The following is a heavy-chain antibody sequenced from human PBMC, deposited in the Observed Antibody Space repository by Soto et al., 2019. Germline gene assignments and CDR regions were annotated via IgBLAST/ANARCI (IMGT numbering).Heavy chain of an antibody. V-gene: IGHV1-18*01. CDR2: ISAYNGYA. CDR1: GYTFISYG. J-gene: IGHJ4*01. D-gene: IGHD2-8*01. Sequence: QVQLVQSGAEVKKPGASVKVSCKASGYTFISYGIIWVRQAPGQGPEWMGWISAYNGYANYAQNLQGRVTMTTDTTTSTALMELRSMRSDDAAVYYCAREGANHYYFDYWGQGTLVTVSS. CDR3: AREGANHYYFDY.